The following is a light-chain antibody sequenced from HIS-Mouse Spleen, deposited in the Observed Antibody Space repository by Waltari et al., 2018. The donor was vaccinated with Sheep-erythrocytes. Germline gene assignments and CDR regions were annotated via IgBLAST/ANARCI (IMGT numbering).Light chain of an antibody. J-gene: IGKJ4*01. CDR1: QDISNY. V-gene: IGKV1-33*01. Sequence: DIQMTQSPSSLSASVGDRVTITCQASQDISNYLNWYQQKPGKAPKLLNYDASNLETGVPSRFSGSGSGTEFTFTISSLQPEDIATYYCQQYDNLPLTFGGGTKVEIK. CDR2: DAS. CDR3: QQYDNLPLT.